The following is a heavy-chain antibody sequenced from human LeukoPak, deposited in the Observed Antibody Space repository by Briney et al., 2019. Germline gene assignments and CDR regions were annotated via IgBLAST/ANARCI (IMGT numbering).Heavy chain of an antibody. J-gene: IGHJ4*02. CDR3: ASSPPYCSSTNCYANY. CDR1: GFTFSTYT. Sequence: PGGSLRLSCAASGFTFSTYTMNWVRQAPGQGLEWVSSIGSISSHIFYADSVKGRFTISRDNAKNSLYLQMSSLRAEDTAVYYCASSPPYCSSTNCYANYWGQGTLVTVSS. CDR2: IGSISSHI. V-gene: IGHV3-21*01. D-gene: IGHD2-2*01.